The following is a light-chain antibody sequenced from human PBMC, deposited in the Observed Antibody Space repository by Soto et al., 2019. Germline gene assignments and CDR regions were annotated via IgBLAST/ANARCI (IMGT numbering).Light chain of an antibody. CDR3: QHTLKWPPT. CDR2: GAS. V-gene: IGKV3-15*01. Sequence: EIVMTESPATLSVSPGERASLSCRASQSVSSNLAWYQQKPGQAPRLLIYGASTRATGIPARFSGSGSGTEFTLTISSLQSEDFALYYCQHTLKWPPTFGQGTKV. CDR1: QSVSSN. J-gene: IGKJ1*01.